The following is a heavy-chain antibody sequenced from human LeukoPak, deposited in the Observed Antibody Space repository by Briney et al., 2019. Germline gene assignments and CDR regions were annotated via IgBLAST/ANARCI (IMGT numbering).Heavy chain of an antibody. Sequence: PGGSLRLSCAASGLIFSKYWMTWVRQAPGKGLEWVASIKPDGSEKYYLDSVKGRFTISRDNSKNTLYLQMNSLRAEDTAVYYCAKDQGGWPSVTYWYFDLWGRGTLVTVSS. D-gene: IGHD6-19*01. V-gene: IGHV3-7*03. J-gene: IGHJ2*01. CDR3: AKDQGGWPSVTYWYFDL. CDR2: IKPDGSEK. CDR1: GLIFSKYW.